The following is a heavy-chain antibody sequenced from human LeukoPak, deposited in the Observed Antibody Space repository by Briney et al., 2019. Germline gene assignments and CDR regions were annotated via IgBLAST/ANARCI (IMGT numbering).Heavy chain of an antibody. Sequence: AGSLRLSCAASGFTFSSYAMSWVRQAPGKGKELVSAISRSGGSTYYAGSVKGRFTISRDNSKNTLYLQMNSLRAEDTAVYYCATYSSSWYCFDYWGQGTLVTLSS. J-gene: IGHJ4*02. CDR2: ISRSGGST. CDR1: GFTFSSYA. CDR3: ATYSSSWYCFDY. V-gene: IGHV3-23*01. D-gene: IGHD6-13*01.